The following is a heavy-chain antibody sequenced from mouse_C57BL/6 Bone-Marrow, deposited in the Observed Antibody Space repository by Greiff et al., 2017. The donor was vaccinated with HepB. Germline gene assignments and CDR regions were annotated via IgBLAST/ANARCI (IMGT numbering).Heavy chain of an antibody. CDR1: GYTFTDYE. V-gene: IGHV1-15*01. CDR2: IDPDTGGT. J-gene: IGHJ3*01. CDR3: TVYDGYLLAY. D-gene: IGHD2-3*01. Sequence: QVQLKEPGAELVRPGASVTLSCKASGYTFTDYEMHWVKQTPVHGLEWIGAIDPDTGGTAYNQKFKGKAILTADKSSSTAYMELRSLTSEDSAVYYCTVYDGYLLAYWGQGTLVTVSA.